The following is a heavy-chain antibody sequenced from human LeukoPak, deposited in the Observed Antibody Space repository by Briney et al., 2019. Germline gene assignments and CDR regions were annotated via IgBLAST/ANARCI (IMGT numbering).Heavy chain of an antibody. J-gene: IGHJ5*02. CDR2: VYFTGTT. V-gene: IGHV4-59*01. Sequence: LETLSLTCTVSRGSISTYYWTWIRQPPGKGLEWIGHVYFTGTTNYNPSLKSRVTISVDTSKNQFFLSLTSVTAADTAVYYCARARVVPLPNWFDPWGQGILVTVSS. D-gene: IGHD2-15*01. CDR1: RGSISTYY. CDR3: ARARVVPLPNWFDP.